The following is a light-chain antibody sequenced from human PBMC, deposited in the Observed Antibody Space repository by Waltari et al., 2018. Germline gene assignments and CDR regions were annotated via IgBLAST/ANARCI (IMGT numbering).Light chain of an antibody. V-gene: IGLV3-19*01. J-gene: IGLJ3*02. Sequence: SSELTQDPGVSVALGQTFTITCQGDSLRTSYATWYQLKPGQAPVLVIYGKDKRPSGFPDRFSGYSSGTTSSLTITGAQAEDEADYYCSSRNGRADQVVFAGGTKVTVL. CDR3: SSRNGRADQVV. CDR1: SLRTSY. CDR2: GKD.